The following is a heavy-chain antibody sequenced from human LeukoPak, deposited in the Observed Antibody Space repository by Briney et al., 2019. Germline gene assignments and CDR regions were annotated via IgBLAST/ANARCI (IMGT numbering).Heavy chain of an antibody. CDR1: GFTFSNAY. CDR2: IKHDGSET. J-gene: IGHJ4*02. D-gene: IGHD3-10*01. CDR3: ARDSGPGSALHLWFGNVPYYFDY. V-gene: IGHV3-7*01. Sequence: GGSLRLSCAASGFTFSNAYMNWVRQAPGKGLEWVANIKHDGSETNYVDSVKGRFTISRDNAANTLFLQMNSLRADDTAVYYCARDSGPGSALHLWFGNVPYYFDYWGQGSLVTVSS.